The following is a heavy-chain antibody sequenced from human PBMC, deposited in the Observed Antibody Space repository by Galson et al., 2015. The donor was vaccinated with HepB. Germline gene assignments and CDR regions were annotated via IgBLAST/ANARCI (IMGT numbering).Heavy chain of an antibody. CDR3: ARGTFSSGWYGSANRFDP. Sequence: SVKVSCKASGYTFTSYAMHWVRQAPGQRLEWMGWINAGNGNTKYSQKFQGRVTITRDTSASTAYMELSSLRSEDTAVYYCARGTFSSGWYGSANRFDPWGQGTLVTVSS. J-gene: IGHJ5*02. D-gene: IGHD6-19*01. V-gene: IGHV1-3*01. CDR2: INAGNGNT. CDR1: GYTFTSYA.